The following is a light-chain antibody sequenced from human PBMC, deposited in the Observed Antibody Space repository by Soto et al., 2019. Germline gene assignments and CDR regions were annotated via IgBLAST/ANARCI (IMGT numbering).Light chain of an antibody. J-gene: IGLJ1*01. Sequence: QSLLSQPASVSGSPGQSITISCTGTSSDVWAYNFFSWHKQHPGKAPKLMIYNVYDRPSGISYRFSGSKSGNKASLTISGLQGEDEADYYCSAYTLSXTYVVGTGTKVXV. CDR2: NVY. V-gene: IGLV2-14*03. CDR1: SSDVWAYNF. CDR3: SAYTLSXTYV.